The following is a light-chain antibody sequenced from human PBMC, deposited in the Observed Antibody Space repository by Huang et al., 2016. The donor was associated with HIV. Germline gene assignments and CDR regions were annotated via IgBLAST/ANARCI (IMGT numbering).Light chain of an antibody. V-gene: IGKV1-33*01. CDR2: DAS. J-gene: IGKJ2*01. CDR1: QDISIY. CDR3: QQYDNLPRYT. Sequence: DIQMTQSPSSLSASVGDRVTITCQASQDISIYLNWYQQKPGKAPELLIYDASILQTGVPSRFSGSGSGTDVSFTITSLQPEDIATYYCQQYDNLPRYTFGQGTKLEIK.